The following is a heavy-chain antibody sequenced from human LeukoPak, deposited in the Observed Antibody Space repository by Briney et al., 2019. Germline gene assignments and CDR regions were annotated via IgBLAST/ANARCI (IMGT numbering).Heavy chain of an antibody. CDR2: INPNSGGT. CDR1: GYTFTGYY. CDR3: ARDYYYDSSGYSHFDY. V-gene: IGHV1-2*02. Sequence: GASVKLSCKASGYTFTGYYMHWVRQAPGQGLEWMGWINPNSGGTNYAQKFQGRVTMTRGTSISTAYMELSRLRSDDTAVYYCARDYYYDSSGYSHFDYWGQGTLVTVSS. J-gene: IGHJ4*02. D-gene: IGHD3-22*01.